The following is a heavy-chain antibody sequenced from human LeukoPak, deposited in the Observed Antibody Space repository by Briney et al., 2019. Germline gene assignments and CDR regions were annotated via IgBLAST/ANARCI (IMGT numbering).Heavy chain of an antibody. CDR3: ARITYYYDSSGYLAHDY. D-gene: IGHD3-22*01. V-gene: IGHV3-53*01. Sequence: GGSLRLSCAASGFTVSSNYMSWVRRAPGKGLEWVSVIYSGGSTYYADSVKGRFTISRDNSKNTLYLQMNSLRAEDTAVYYCARITYYYDSSGYLAHDYWGQGTLVTVPS. CDR1: GFTVSSNY. CDR2: IYSGGST. J-gene: IGHJ4*02.